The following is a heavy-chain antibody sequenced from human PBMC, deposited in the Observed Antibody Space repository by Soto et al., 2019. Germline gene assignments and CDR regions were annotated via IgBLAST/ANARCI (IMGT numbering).Heavy chain of an antibody. V-gene: IGHV1-2*02. J-gene: IGHJ3*02. CDR1: GYPVTAYY. D-gene: IGHD3-3*01. CDR2: INPATGAA. Sequence: QLHLVQSGAVVKKPGASVTVSCSASGYPVTAYYMHWGRQAPGRGLEWMGGINPATGAAKYTQTFQGRVTMTRDPSTSTVFMELSGLTSEATAVFYCARGGGVGVAGSAAFDMWGQGTLVTVSS. CDR3: ARGGGVGVAGSAAFDM.